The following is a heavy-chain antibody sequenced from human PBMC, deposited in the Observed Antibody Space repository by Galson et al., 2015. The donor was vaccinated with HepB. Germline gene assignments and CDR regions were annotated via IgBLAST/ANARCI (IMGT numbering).Heavy chain of an antibody. J-gene: IGHJ6*02. CDR1: GYTFTSYY. D-gene: IGHD3-10*01. V-gene: IGHV1-46*03. Sequence: SVKVSCKASGYTFTSYYMHWVRQAPGQGLEWMGIINPSGGSTSYAQKFQGRVTMTRDTSTSTVYMELSSLRSEDTAVYYCARPGITMVRGVIIAPYYGMDVWGQGTTVTVSS. CDR2: INPSGGST. CDR3: ARPGITMVRGVIIAPYYGMDV.